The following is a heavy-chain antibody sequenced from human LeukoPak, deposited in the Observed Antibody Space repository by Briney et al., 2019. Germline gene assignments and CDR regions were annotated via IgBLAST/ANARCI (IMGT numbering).Heavy chain of an antibody. CDR1: GGSISSGGYS. CDR3: ARGTVAAPFDY. CDR2: IYHSGST. Sequence: SETLSLTCAVSGGSISSGGYSWSWIRQPPGKGLEWIGYIYHSGSTYYNPSLKSRVAISVDRSKNQFSLKLGSVTAADTAVYYCARGTVAAPFDYWGQGTLSPSPQ. D-gene: IGHD6-19*01. J-gene: IGHJ4*02. V-gene: IGHV4-30-2*01.